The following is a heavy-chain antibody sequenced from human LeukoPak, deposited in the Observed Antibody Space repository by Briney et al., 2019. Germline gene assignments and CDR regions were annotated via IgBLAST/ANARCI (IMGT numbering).Heavy chain of an antibody. CDR2: IIPILGIA. CDR1: GGTFSSYA. D-gene: IGHD3-3*01. J-gene: IGHJ5*02. Sequence: SVKVSCKASGGTFSSYAISWVRQAPGQGLEWMGRIIPILGIANYAQKFQGRVTITADKSTSTAYMELSSLRSDDTAVYYCARALGLRFPAPNWFDPWGQGTLVTVSS. V-gene: IGHV1-69*04. CDR3: ARALGLRFPAPNWFDP.